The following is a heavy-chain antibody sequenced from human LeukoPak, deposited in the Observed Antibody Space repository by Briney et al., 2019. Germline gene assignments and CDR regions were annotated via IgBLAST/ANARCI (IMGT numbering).Heavy chain of an antibody. CDR1: GGSINGYY. CDR2: VYNSESI. CDR3: ARDRSSSYTRDWFDP. V-gene: IGHV4-4*07. Sequence: PSETLSLTCTVSGGSINGYYWSWLRQPAGKGLEWIGRVYNSESINYNPSLKSRVTMSIDTSKNQFSLKLNSVTAADTAAYYCARDRSSSYTRDWFDPWGQGALVTVSS. J-gene: IGHJ5*02. D-gene: IGHD2-2*01.